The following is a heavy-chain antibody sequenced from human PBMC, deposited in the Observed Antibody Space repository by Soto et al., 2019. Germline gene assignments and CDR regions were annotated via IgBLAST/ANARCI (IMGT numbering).Heavy chain of an antibody. D-gene: IGHD3-10*01. CDR1: GYAFSNND. CDR2: MNPNSGNG. V-gene: IGHV1-8*01. CDR3: ASMATSGHLNWFDP. J-gene: IGHJ5*02. Sequence: GASVKVSCKASGYAFSNNDISWVRQATGQGLEWMGWMNPNSGNGGYAQKFQGRVTMTRDTSKNTAYMELSSLASDDTAIYYYASMATSGHLNWFDPCGQGTMVTGSS.